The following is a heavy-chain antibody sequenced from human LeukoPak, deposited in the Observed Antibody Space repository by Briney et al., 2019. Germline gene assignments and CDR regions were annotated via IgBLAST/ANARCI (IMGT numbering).Heavy chain of an antibody. J-gene: IGHJ5*02. CDR2: ISPKSGAT. CDR1: GYTLTDHY. CDR3: LTDGA. Sequence: ASVTVSCKASGYTLTDHYMHWVRQAPGEGFEWMGWISPKSGATNCAQKFQDRVAMTRDPSINTAYMELRRLRSDDTAIYYCLTDGACGQGTLVTVSS. V-gene: IGHV1-2*02. D-gene: IGHD3-9*01.